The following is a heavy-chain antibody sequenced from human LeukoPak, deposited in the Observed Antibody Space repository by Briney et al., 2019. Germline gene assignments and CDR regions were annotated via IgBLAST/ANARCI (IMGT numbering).Heavy chain of an antibody. D-gene: IGHD6-19*01. V-gene: IGHV3-74*01. CDR3: AKDQVAVAGTQDYFDY. J-gene: IGHJ4*02. CDR2: INSDGSST. CDR1: GFTFSTYW. Sequence: GGSLRLSCAASGFTFSTYWMYWVRQAPGRGLVWVSRINSDGSSTKNADSVKGRFATSRDNAKNSLYLQMNSLRAEDTAVYYCAKDQVAVAGTQDYFDYWGQGTLVTVSS.